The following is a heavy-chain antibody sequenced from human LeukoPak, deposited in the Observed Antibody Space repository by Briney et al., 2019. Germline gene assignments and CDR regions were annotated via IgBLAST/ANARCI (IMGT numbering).Heavy chain of an antibody. J-gene: IGHJ5*02. CDR3: ARGTGVIMNWFDP. CDR1: GGSFSGYY. CDR2: INHSGST. D-gene: IGHD3-10*01. V-gene: IGHV4-34*01. Sequence: SETLSLTCAVYGGSFSGYYWSWIRQPPGKGLEWIGEINHSGSTNYNPSLKSRVTISVDTSKNQFSLKLSSVTAADTAVYYCARGTGVIMNWFDPGAREPWSPSLQ.